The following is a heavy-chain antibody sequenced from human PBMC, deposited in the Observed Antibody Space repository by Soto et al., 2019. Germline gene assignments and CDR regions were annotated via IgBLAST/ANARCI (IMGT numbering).Heavy chain of an antibody. V-gene: IGHV3-7*03. Sequence: GGTLRLSCAASGFTFSNFWMNWVRQAPGKGLERVANIKQDGSAEYYVDAVKGRFTISRDNTKNLLFLQMNSLRAEDTAVYYCGRAVPEGGCWGPGTLATV. J-gene: IGHJ4*02. D-gene: IGHD3-16*01. CDR3: GRAVPEGGC. CDR2: IKQDGSAE. CDR1: GFTFSNFW.